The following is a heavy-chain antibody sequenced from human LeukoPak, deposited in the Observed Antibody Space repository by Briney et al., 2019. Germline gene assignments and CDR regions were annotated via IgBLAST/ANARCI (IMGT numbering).Heavy chain of an antibody. Sequence: PSQTLSLTCTVSGGSISSGSYYWSWIRQPAGKGLEWIGRIYTSGSTNYNPSLKSRVTISVDTSKNQFSLKLSSVTAADTAVYYCAREAFELGAGFDYWGQGTLVTVSS. D-gene: IGHD3/OR15-3a*01. CDR2: IYTSGST. J-gene: IGHJ4*02. CDR3: AREAFELGAGFDY. CDR1: GGSISSGSYY. V-gene: IGHV4-61*02.